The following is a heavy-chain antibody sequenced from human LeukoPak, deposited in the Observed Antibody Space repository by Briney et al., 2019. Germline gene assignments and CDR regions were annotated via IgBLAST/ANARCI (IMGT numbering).Heavy chain of an antibody. J-gene: IGHJ6*03. CDR1: GGSISSYY. V-gene: IGHV4-59*01. CDR2: IYYSGST. Sequence: SETLSLTCTVSGGSISSYYWSWIRQPPGKGLEWIGYIYYSGSTNYNPSLKSRVTISVDTSKNQFSLKLSTVTAADTAVYYCARGEWLRFYYYYMDVWGKGTTVTVSS. D-gene: IGHD5-12*01. CDR3: ARGEWLRFYYYYMDV.